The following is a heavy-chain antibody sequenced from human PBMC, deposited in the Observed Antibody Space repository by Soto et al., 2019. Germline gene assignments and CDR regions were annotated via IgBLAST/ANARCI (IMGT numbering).Heavy chain of an antibody. V-gene: IGHV3-30*03. CDR1: GFTYDTYD. CDR2: ISNDGNNK. CDR3: ARDGEGLVPYTFDV. D-gene: IGHD2-8*02. J-gene: IGHJ6*02. Sequence: GGSLRLSCAASGFTYDTYDMHWVRQAPGKGLEWVAVISNDGNNKYYAASARGRFAISRDNSKNTLDLQLSSLTADDTAVYYCARDGEGLVPYTFDVWGQGTTVTVSS.